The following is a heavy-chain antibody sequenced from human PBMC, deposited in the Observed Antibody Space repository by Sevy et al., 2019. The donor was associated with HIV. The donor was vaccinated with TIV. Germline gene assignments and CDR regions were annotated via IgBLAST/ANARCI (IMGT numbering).Heavy chain of an antibody. Sequence: GGSLRLSCAASGFTFSSYAMHWVRQAPGKGLEWVAVISYDGSNKYYADSVKGRLTISRDNSKNTLYLQMNSLRAEDRAGCYCESDGAYYYDSSGYYYWGGYFDYWGQGTLVTVSS. D-gene: IGHD3-22*01. CDR3: ESDGAYYYDSSGYYYWGGYFDY. J-gene: IGHJ4*02. CDR2: ISYDGSNK. V-gene: IGHV3-30-3*01. CDR1: GFTFSSYA.